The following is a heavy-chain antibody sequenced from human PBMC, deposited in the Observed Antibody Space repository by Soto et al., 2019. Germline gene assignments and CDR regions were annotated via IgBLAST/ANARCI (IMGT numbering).Heavy chain of an antibody. CDR2: IIPILGTA. CDR3: ARENKVGGAFDI. Sequence: SVKVSCKASGGTFSSYAISWVRQAPGQGLEWMGGIIPILGTANYAQKFQGRVTITADESTSTAYMELSSLRSEDTAVYYCARENKVGGAFDIWGQGTMVTVSS. D-gene: IGHD3-16*01. J-gene: IGHJ3*02. V-gene: IGHV1-69*13. CDR1: GGTFSSYA.